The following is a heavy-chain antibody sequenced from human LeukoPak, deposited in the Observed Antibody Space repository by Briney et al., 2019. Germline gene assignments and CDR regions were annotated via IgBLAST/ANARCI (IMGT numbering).Heavy chain of an antibody. V-gene: IGHV1-2*02. CDR3: ARVGSDGYNSYYFDY. CDR1: GYTFTGYY. D-gene: IGHD5-24*01. Sequence: GASVKVSCKASGYTFTGYYMHWVRQAPGQGLEWMGWINPNSGGTNYAQKFQGRVTMTRDTSISTAYMELSRLRSDDTAVYYCARVGSDGYNSYYFDYWGQGTLVTVSS. CDR2: INPNSGGT. J-gene: IGHJ4*02.